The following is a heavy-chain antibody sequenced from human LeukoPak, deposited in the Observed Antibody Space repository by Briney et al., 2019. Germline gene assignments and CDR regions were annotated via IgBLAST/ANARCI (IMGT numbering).Heavy chain of an antibody. CDR3: AKSTGYSTTGRDFDS. CDR1: GFTFSSYA. J-gene: IGHJ4*02. V-gene: IGHV3-23*01. CDR2: ISGGGATT. Sequence: GGSLRLSCAASGFTFSSYAMSWVRQAPGKGLEWVSDISGGGATTFYAVSVKGRFTISRDNSKNTLYLQLSSLRAEDTAVYYCAKSTGYSTTGRDFDSWGRGTLVTVSS. D-gene: IGHD6-13*01.